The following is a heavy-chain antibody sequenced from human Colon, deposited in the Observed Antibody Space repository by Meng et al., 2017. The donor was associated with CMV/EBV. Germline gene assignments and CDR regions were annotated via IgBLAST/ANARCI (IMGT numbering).Heavy chain of an antibody. CDR3: ARDSGYSGSYHYYFDY. Sequence: GESLKISCAASGFTFSSYWMHWVRQAPGKGLVWVSRINSDGSSTSYADSVKGRFTISRDNAKNTLYLQMNSLRAEDTAVYYCARDSGYSGSYHYYFDYWGQGTLVTVSS. V-gene: IGHV3-74*01. CDR1: GFTFSSYW. CDR2: INSDGSST. D-gene: IGHD1-26*01. J-gene: IGHJ4*02.